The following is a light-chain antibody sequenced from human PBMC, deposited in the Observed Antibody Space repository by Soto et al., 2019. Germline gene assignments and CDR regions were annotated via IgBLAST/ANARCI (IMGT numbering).Light chain of an antibody. V-gene: IGKV1-12*01. Sequence: DIHMTQSPSSVSASVGDRVTITCRASQAIDSWLAWYQQKPGEAPKLLIFTGSLLHSGVPPRFSGSGSGTDFTLTISSLQPEDFATYYCQQTLSFPQTFGHGTKV. J-gene: IGKJ1*01. CDR1: QAIDSW. CDR3: QQTLSFPQT. CDR2: TGS.